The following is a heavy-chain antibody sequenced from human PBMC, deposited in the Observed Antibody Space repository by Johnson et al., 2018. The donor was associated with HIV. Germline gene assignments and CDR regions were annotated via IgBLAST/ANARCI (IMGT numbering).Heavy chain of an antibody. V-gene: IGHV3-7*01. CDR1: GFTFSSYA. Sequence: VQLVESGGGVVQPGRSLRLSCAASGFTFSSYAMHWVRQAPGKGLEWVANIKQDGSEKHYVDSVKGRFIISRDNAKNSLYLQMNSLRAEDTAVYYCARERIGYSSSGDAFDLWGQETVVTVAS. J-gene: IGHJ3*01. D-gene: IGHD2-2*01. CDR2: IKQDGSEK. CDR3: ARERIGYSSSGDAFDL.